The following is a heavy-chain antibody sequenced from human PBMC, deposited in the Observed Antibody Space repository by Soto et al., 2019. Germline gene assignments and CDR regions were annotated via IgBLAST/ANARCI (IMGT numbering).Heavy chain of an antibody. J-gene: IGHJ6*02. CDR3: ARDRYFGSDLKACGMDV. V-gene: IGHV3-30-3*01. CDR1: GFTFNRHP. Sequence: GGSLRLSCAASGFTFNRHPLHWVRQAPGKGLEWVAVISHDGNNKYYADSVKGRFTISRDNAKNTLYLQMNALRVEDTAVYYCARDRYFGSDLKACGMDVWGQGTTVTVSS. D-gene: IGHD3-10*01. CDR2: ISHDGNNK.